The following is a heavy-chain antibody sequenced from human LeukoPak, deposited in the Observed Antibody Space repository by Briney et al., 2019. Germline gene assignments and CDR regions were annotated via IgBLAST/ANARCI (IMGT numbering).Heavy chain of an antibody. D-gene: IGHD6-13*01. J-gene: IGHJ4*02. V-gene: IGHV3-33*06. CDR3: AKDRTLAAAGTDVDY. CDR1: GFTFSSYG. Sequence: GGSLRLSCAVSGFTFSSYGMHWVRQAPGKGLEWVAVIWYDGSNKYYADSVKGRFTISRDNSKNTLYLQMNSLRAEDTAVYYCAKDRTLAAAGTDVDYWGQGTLVTVSS. CDR2: IWYDGSNK.